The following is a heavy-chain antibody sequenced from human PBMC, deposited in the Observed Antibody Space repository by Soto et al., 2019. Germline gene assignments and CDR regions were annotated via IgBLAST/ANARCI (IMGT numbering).Heavy chain of an antibody. D-gene: IGHD3-10*01. CDR1: GGSFSGYY. J-gene: IGHJ6*02. Sequence: PSETLSLTCAVYGGSFSGYYWSWIRQPPGKGLEWIGEINHSGSTNYNPSLKSRVTITVDTSKNQFSLKLSSVTAADTAVYYCARGRAYYSGSGPDYYYGMDVWGQGTTVTVSS. CDR2: INHSGST. CDR3: ARGRAYYSGSGPDYYYGMDV. V-gene: IGHV4-34*01.